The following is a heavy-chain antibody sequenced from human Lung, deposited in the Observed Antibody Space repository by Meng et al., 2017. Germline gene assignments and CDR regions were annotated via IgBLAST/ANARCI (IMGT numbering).Heavy chain of an antibody. CDR2: INHSGST. D-gene: IGHD3-10*01. J-gene: IGHJ4*02. CDR1: GGSFSGYY. Sequence: SETLSLTCAVYGGSFSGYYWSWIRQPPGKGLEWIGEINHSGSTNYNPSLKSRVTISVDTSKNQFSLKLSSVTAADTAVYYCARGAHYYGSGSYYKRLGYCGQGTLVTVSS. V-gene: IGHV4-34*01. CDR3: ARGAHYYGSGSYYKRLGY.